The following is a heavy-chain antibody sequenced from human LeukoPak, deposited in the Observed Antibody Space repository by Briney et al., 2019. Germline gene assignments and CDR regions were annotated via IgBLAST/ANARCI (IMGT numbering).Heavy chain of an antibody. CDR1: GLSVSADY. Sequence: PGGSLRLSCAASGLSVSADYMSWVRQSPGRGLEWVSVPYSGGTTYYADSLKGRITISRDNSKNTLYLEMNSLRDEDTAVYYCARTSVRGFDVWGQGTILIVSS. CDR3: ARTSVRGFDV. D-gene: IGHD3-10*02. J-gene: IGHJ3*01. CDR2: PYSGGTT. V-gene: IGHV3-53*01.